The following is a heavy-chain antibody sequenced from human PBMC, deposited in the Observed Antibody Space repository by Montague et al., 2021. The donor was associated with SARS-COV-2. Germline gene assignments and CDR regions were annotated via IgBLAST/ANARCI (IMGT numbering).Heavy chain of an antibody. CDR2: IHYSGST. V-gene: IGHV4-59*01. Sequence: ETLSLTCTVSGGSISSYYWSWIRQPPGKGLEWIGYIHYSGSTNYXPSLKSRVTISVDTSKNQFSLKLSSVTAADTAVYYCARGSGWMGNAFDIWGQGTMVTVSS. CDR1: GGSISSYY. J-gene: IGHJ3*02. D-gene: IGHD6-19*01. CDR3: ARGSGWMGNAFDI.